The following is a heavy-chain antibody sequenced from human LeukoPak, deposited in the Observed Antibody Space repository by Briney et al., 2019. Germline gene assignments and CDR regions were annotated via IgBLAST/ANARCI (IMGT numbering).Heavy chain of an antibody. D-gene: IGHD3-22*01. V-gene: IGHV4-38-2*02. CDR1: GYSISSGYY. CDR3: ARLTPYYYDSSGYYPFDY. Sequence: SSETLSLTCTVSGYSISSGYYWGWIRQPPGKGLEWIGSIYHSGSTYYNPSLKSRVTISVDTSKNQFSLKLSSVTAADTAVYYCARLTPYYYDSSGYYPFDYWGQGTLVTVSS. J-gene: IGHJ4*02. CDR2: IYHSGST.